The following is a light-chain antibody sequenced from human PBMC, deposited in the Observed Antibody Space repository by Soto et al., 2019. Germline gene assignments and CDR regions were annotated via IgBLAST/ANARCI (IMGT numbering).Light chain of an antibody. V-gene: IGKV3-20*01. CDR1: QSVSNNF. CDR2: GSS. CDR3: QQYGSSPPYT. J-gene: IGKJ2*01. Sequence: EVVLTQSPGTLSLSPGERATLSCRASQSVSNNFLAWYQHKPGQAPRFLIFGSSDRATGIPDRFSGSGSGTDFTLTISRLEPEDFAVYYCQQYGSSPPYTFGQGTKLEIK.